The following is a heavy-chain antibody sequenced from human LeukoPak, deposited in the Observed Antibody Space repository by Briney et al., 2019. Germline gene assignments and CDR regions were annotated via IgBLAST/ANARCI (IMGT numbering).Heavy chain of an antibody. D-gene: IGHD4-17*01. Sequence: SQTLSLTCTVSGGSISSGGYFWTWLRQPPGQGLEWIGYVYYSGSTYYNPPLQSRLTISVGTSKNQFSLRLTSVTAADTAVYYCARMDYGDYDDYWGQGTLVTVSS. J-gene: IGHJ4*02. CDR3: ARMDYGDYDDY. CDR1: GGSISSGGYF. CDR2: VYYSGST. V-gene: IGHV4-30-4*01.